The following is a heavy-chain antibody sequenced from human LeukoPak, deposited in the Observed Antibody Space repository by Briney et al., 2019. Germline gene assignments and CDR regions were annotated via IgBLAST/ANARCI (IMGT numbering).Heavy chain of an antibody. Sequence: ASETLSLTCAVYGGSFSGYYWSWIRQPPGKGLEWIGEINHSGSTNYNPSLKSRVTISVDTSKNQFSLKLSSVTAADTAVYYCARGWADIVVVPAASFDYWGQGTLVTVSS. J-gene: IGHJ4*02. CDR1: GGSFSGYY. D-gene: IGHD2-2*01. V-gene: IGHV4-34*01. CDR2: INHSGST. CDR3: ARGWADIVVVPAASFDY.